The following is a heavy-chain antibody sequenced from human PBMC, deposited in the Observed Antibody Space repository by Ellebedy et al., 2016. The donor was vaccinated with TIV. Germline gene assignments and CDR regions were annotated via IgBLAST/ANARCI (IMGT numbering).Heavy chain of an antibody. V-gene: IGHV3-30*18. CDR1: GFIFSSYW. J-gene: IGHJ4*02. CDR3: AKGGVPRNY. CDR2: ISYDGNDK. D-gene: IGHD3-10*01. Sequence: GESLKISCAASGFIFSSYWMTWVRQAPGKGLEWVAVISYDGNDKVYADSVKGRFTISRDNSKNTLYLQMNSLRGEDTAVYYCAKGGVPRNYWGQGTLVTVSS.